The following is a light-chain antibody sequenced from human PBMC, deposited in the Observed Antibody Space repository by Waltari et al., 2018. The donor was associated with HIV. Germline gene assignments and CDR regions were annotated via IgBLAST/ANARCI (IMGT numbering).Light chain of an antibody. CDR3: SSYAGSSTFVI. J-gene: IGLJ2*01. Sequence: QSALPQPASVSGSPGQSITISCTGSSSDVGSYKHVPWYQQHPGKAPRLIIYEVSKRPSGVSNRYSASKSGKTASLTVSGLRAEDEADYYCSSYAGSSTFVIFGGGTKLTVL. CDR1: SSDVGSYKH. V-gene: IGLV2-23*02. CDR2: EVS.